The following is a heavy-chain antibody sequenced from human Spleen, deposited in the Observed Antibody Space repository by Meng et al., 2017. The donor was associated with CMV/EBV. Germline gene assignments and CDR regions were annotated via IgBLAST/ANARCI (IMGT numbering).Heavy chain of an antibody. CDR1: GAFSGYY. Sequence: GAFSGYYWSGIRQPPGKGLEWMGEINHSRSTNYNPSLKSRVTISVDTSKNQFSLKLSSVTAADTAVYYCAGLGYCSGGSCYEKEFDYWGQGTLVTVSS. CDR3: AGLGYCSGGSCYEKEFDY. D-gene: IGHD2-15*01. V-gene: IGHV4-34*01. CDR2: INHSRST. J-gene: IGHJ4*02.